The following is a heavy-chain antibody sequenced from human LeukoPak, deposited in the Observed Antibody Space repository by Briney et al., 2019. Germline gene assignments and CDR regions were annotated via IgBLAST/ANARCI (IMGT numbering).Heavy chain of an antibody. D-gene: IGHD2-15*01. CDR2: ISSNGGST. CDR3: VKDLKLGYCSGGSCYSPGSDY. V-gene: IGHV3-64D*06. J-gene: IGHJ4*02. CDR1: GFTFSSYA. Sequence: PGGSLRLSCSASGFTFSSYAMHWVRQAPGKGLEYVSAISSNGGSTYYADSVKGRFTIPRDNSKNTLYLQMSSLRAEDTAVYYCVKDLKLGYCSGGSCYSPGSDYWGQGTLVTVSS.